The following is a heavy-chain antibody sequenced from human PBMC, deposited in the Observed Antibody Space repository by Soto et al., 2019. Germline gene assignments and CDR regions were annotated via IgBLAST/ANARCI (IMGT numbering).Heavy chain of an antibody. D-gene: IGHD3-10*01. CDR2: IWYDGSNK. J-gene: IGHJ6*02. Sequence: QVQLVESGGGVVQPGRSLRLSCAASGFTFSSYGMHWVRQAPGKGLEWVAVIWYDGSNKYYADSVKGRFTISRDNSKNTLYLQMNSLRAEDTAVYYCARDLGFGELLNYYYYYGMEVWGQGTTVTVSS. V-gene: IGHV3-33*01. CDR1: GFTFSSYG. CDR3: ARDLGFGELLNYYYYYGMEV.